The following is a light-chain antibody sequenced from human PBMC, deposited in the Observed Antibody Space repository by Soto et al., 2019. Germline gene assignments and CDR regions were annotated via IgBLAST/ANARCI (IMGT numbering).Light chain of an antibody. Sequence: DIQVTQSPPTLSASVGDRVTITCRASQTISTWMAWYQQKPGKAPKVLIYASSSLPSGVPSRFSGSGSGTDFILTITSLQPEDSATYYCQQSYSTPWTFGLGTKVEIK. CDR2: ASS. V-gene: IGKV1-39*01. CDR1: QTISTW. CDR3: QQSYSTPWT. J-gene: IGKJ1*01.